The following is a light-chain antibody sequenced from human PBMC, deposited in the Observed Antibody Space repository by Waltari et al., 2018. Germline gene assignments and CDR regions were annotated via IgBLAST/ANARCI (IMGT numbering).Light chain of an antibody. J-gene: IGKJ3*01. CDR2: AAS. V-gene: IGKV1-8*01. CDR1: QGISSY. Sequence: ALRMPPSPSSLSARTGVPVTITCRGSQGISSYLAWYQQKPGKAPKLLIYAASTLQSGVPSRFSGSGSGTDFTLTISCLQSEDFATYYCQQYYSYPRVTFGPGTKVDIK. CDR3: QQYYSYPRVT.